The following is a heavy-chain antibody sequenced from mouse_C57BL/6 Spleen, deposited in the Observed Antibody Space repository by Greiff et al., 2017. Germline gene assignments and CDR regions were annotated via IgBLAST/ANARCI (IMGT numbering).Heavy chain of an antibody. J-gene: IGHJ4*01. CDR1: GFTFSDYY. Sequence: EVQLVESGGGLVQPGGSLKLSCAASGFTFSDYYMYLVRQTPEKRLEWVAYISNGGGSTYYPDTVKGRFTISRDNAKNTLYLQMSRLKSEDTAMYYCARREDYYSNPYYYAMDYWGQGTSVTVSS. CDR2: ISNGGGST. V-gene: IGHV5-12*01. D-gene: IGHD2-5*01. CDR3: ARREDYYSNPYYYAMDY.